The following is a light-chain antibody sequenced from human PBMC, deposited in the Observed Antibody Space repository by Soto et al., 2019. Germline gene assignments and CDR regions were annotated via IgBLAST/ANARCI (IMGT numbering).Light chain of an antibody. CDR1: QGISSY. Sequence: AIRMTQSPSSFSASTGDRVTITCRASQGISSYLAWYQQTPGKAPKLLIYAASTLQSGVPSRFSGSGSGTEFTLTISCLQSEDFASYYCQQYYSYPLTFGGGTKVEIK. CDR2: AAS. J-gene: IGKJ4*01. V-gene: IGKV1-8*01. CDR3: QQYYSYPLT.